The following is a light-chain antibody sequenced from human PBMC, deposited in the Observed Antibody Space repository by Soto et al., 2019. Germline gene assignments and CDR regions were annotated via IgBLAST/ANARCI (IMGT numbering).Light chain of an antibody. CDR3: CSYAGISTSV. CDR2: EGS. J-gene: IGLJ2*01. CDR1: SSDVGSYNL. V-gene: IGLV2-23*01. Sequence: QSALTQPASVSGSPGQSITISCTGTSSDVGSYNLVSWYQQHPGKAPKLMIYEGSKRPSGVSNRFSGSKSGNTASLTSSRLQAEDEADYYCCSYAGISTSVFGGGTKLTVL.